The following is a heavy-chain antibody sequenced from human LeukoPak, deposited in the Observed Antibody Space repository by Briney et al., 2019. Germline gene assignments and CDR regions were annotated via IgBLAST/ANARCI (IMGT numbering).Heavy chain of an antibody. Sequence: ASVKVSCKASGYTFTSYDINWVRQATGQGLEWMGRMNPNSGNTGFAQKFQGRVTMTRDTSMSTAYMELGSLRSEDTAVYYCARFTGSASGLYYYMDVWGKGTTVTVSS. J-gene: IGHJ6*03. CDR2: MNPNSGNT. CDR3: ARFTGSASGLYYYMDV. V-gene: IGHV1-8*01. CDR1: GYTFTSYD. D-gene: IGHD1-1*01.